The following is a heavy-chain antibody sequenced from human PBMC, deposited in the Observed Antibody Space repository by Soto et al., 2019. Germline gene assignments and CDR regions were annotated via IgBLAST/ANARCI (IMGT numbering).Heavy chain of an antibody. V-gene: IGHV3-53*01. CDR1: GFTVSSNY. Sequence: GGSLRLSCAASGFTVSSNYMSWVRQAPGKGLEWVSVIYSGGSTYYADSVKGRFNISRDNSKNMLYLQMNSLRAEATAVYYCARLDNGSYFPFDYWGQGTLVTVSS. CDR3: ARLDNGSYFPFDY. D-gene: IGHD1-26*01. J-gene: IGHJ4*02. CDR2: IYSGGST.